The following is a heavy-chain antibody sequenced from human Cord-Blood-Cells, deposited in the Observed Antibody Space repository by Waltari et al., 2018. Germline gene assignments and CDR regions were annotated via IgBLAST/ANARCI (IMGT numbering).Heavy chain of an antibody. J-gene: IGHJ4*02. CDR1: GGSIRSSSYY. Sequence: QLQLQESAPGLVKPSETLSLTSTVSGGSIRSSSYYWGWIRQPPGKGLEWIGSIYYSGSTYYNPSLKSRVTISVDTSKNQFSLKLSSVTAADTAVYYCATPRDWGQGTLVTVSS. CDR2: IYYSGST. CDR3: ATPRD. V-gene: IGHV4-39*01.